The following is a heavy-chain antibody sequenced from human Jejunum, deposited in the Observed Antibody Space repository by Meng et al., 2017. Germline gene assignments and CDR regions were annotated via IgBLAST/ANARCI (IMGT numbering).Heavy chain of an antibody. V-gene: IGHV4-34*02. Sequence: VQLQQWGAGLLKPSEALSLTCAVYGGSISGYFWGWIRQAPGEGLEWVGEFTRGGTTNYNPSLKSRVTISADTSKNQFSLTLSSVSAADTAVYYCARHEVDFDNWGQGTLVTVSS. J-gene: IGHJ4*02. CDR3: ARHEVDFDN. CDR1: GGSISGYF. D-gene: IGHD1-26*01. CDR2: FTRGGTT.